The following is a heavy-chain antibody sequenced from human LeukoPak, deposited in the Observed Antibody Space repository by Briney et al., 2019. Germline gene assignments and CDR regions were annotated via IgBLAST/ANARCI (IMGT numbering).Heavy chain of an antibody. Sequence: GGSLRLSCAASGFTFSNAWMSWVRQAPGKGLEWVAVISYDGSIKYYAGSLKGRFTISRDNSKNTLYLQMNSLRAEDTAVYYCARTLALYGSGSFFDFWGQGTLVTVSS. CDR2: ISYDGSIK. CDR3: ARTLALYGSGSFFDF. J-gene: IGHJ4*02. CDR1: GFTFSNAW. V-gene: IGHV3-30-3*01. D-gene: IGHD3-10*01.